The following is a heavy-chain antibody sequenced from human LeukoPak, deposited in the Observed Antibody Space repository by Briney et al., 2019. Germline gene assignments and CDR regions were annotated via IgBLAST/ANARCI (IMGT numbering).Heavy chain of an antibody. V-gene: IGHV3-53*01. CDR3: AKGDGGYSYGLPDY. D-gene: IGHD5-18*01. CDR1: GFTVSSNY. CDR2: IYSGGST. Sequence: GGSLRLSCAASGFTVSSNYMSWVRQAPGKGLEWVSVIYSGGSTYYADSVKGRFTISRDNANNLLYLQMSGLRAEDTAVYYCAKGDGGYSYGLPDYWGQGILVTVSS. J-gene: IGHJ4*02.